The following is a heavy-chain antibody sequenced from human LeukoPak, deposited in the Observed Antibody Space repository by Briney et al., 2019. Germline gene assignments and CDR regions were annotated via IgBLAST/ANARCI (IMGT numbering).Heavy chain of an antibody. CDR3: ARGYYGSGSYYPFDP. CDR1: GYTSTSYA. V-gene: IGHV7-4-1*01. D-gene: IGHD3-10*01. J-gene: IGHJ5*02. Sequence: ASVKVSCKASGYTSTSYAMNWVRQAPGQGLEWMGWINTNTGNPTYAQGFTGRFVFSLDTSVSTAYLQIGSLKAEDTAVYYCARGYYGSGSYYPFDPWGQGTLVTVSS. CDR2: INTNTGNP.